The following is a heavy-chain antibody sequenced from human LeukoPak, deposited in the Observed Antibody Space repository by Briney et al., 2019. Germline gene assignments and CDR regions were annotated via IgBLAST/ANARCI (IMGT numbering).Heavy chain of an antibody. D-gene: IGHD2-15*01. CDR3: ARVVVAAHYYYGMDV. Sequence: ASVKVSCTASGYTFTGYYMHWVRQAPGQGLEWMGWINPNSGGTNYAQKFQGRVTMTRDTSISTAYMELSRLRSDDTAVYYCARVVVAAHYYYGMDVWGQGTTVTVSS. CDR2: INPNSGGT. J-gene: IGHJ6*02. CDR1: GYTFTGYY. V-gene: IGHV1-2*02.